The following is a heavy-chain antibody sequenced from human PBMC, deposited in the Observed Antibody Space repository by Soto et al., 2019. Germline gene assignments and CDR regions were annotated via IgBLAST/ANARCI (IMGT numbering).Heavy chain of an antibody. Sequence: QVQLQESGPGLVQPSGTLSLTCAVSGDSITGDNLWSWVRQPPGKGLEWIGEIHHSGATNYNPSLKSRVTISVDKSKNQFSLKLNSVTAADTAMFYCATQGFYRMGVWGRGTTVTVSS. V-gene: IGHV4-4*02. CDR2: IHHSGAT. CDR1: GDSITGDNL. J-gene: IGHJ6*02. CDR3: ATQGFYRMGV.